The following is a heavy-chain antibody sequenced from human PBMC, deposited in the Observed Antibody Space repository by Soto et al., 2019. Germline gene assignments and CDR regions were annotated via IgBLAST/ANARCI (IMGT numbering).Heavy chain of an antibody. D-gene: IGHD3-10*01. V-gene: IGHV3-53*05. CDR1: GFTVSSNY. J-gene: IGHJ4*02. CDR2: IYSGGST. CDR3: AICNRGVVIPDY. Sequence: GGSLSLSCAASGFTVSSNYMSWVRQAPGKGLEWVSVIYSGGSTYYAQKFQGRVTITADKSTSTAYMELSSLRSEDTAVYYCAICNRGVVIPDYWGQGTLVTVSS.